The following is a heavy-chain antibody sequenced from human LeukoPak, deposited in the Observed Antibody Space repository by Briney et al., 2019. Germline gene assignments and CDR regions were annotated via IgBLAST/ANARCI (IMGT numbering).Heavy chain of an antibody. CDR1: GGTFSGSG. V-gene: IGHV1-69*05. D-gene: IGHD6-19*01. Sequence: SVKVSCKASGGTFSGSGISWVRQVPGQGLEWMGGIIPIFRTATYAQKLQGRVTITTDESTSTAYMELSSLRSDDTAVYYCVGDIAVAGQPSLFDYWGQGTLVTVSS. CDR3: VGDIAVAGQPSLFDY. J-gene: IGHJ4*02. CDR2: IIPIFRTA.